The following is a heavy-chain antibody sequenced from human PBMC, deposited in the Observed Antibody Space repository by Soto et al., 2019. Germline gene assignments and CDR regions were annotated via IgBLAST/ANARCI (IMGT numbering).Heavy chain of an antibody. CDR1: GGSISSYY. D-gene: IGHD3-22*01. CDR3: ARGFYYDNYLNWFDP. V-gene: IGHV4-59*01. CDR2: IYYSGST. Sequence: PSETLSLTCTVSGGSISSYYWSWIRQPPGKGLEWIGYIYYSGSTNYNPSLKSRVTISVDTSKNQFSLKLSSVTAADTAVYYCARGFYYDNYLNWFDPWGQGTLVTVSS. J-gene: IGHJ5*02.